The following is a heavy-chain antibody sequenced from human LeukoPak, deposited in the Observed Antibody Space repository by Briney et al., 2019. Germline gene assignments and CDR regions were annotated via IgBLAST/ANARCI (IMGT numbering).Heavy chain of an antibody. CDR1: GGSISSSSYY. D-gene: IGHD1-26*01. CDR3: ARHFPPDRVGAKVERGFDP. Sequence: SETLSLTCTVSGGSISSSSYYWGWIRQPPGKGLEWIGSIYYSRSTYYNPSLKSRVTISVDTSKNQFSLKLSSVTAADTAVYYCARHFPPDRVGAKVERGFDPWGQGTLVTVSS. V-gene: IGHV4-39*01. J-gene: IGHJ5*02. CDR2: IYYSRST.